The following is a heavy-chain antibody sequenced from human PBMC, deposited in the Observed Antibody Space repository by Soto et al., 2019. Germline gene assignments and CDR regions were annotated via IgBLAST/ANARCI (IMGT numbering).Heavy chain of an antibody. D-gene: IGHD6-19*01. CDR2: IYYSGST. J-gene: IGHJ6*02. CDR1: GGSISSYY. Sequence: SETLSLTCTVSGGSISSYYWSWIRQPPGKGLEWIGYIYYSGSTNYNPSLKSRVTISVDTSKNQFSLKLSSVTAADTAVYYCARLPLPTVAPYYYYGMDVWGQGTTVTVSS. V-gene: IGHV4-59*08. CDR3: ARLPLPTVAPYYYYGMDV.